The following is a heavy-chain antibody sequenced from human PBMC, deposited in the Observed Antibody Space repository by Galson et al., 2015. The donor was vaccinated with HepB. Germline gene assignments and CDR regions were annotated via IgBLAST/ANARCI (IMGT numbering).Heavy chain of an antibody. CDR2: IKQDGRDE. V-gene: IGHV3-7*01. CDR3: ARGAGQRVLRYYHGMDV. D-gene: IGHD4/OR15-4a*01. Sequence: SLRLSCAASGFVFSNYYMNWVRQAPGKGLEWVADIKQDGRDEDYLGSVRGRFTISRDNAKNSQYLQMNSLRAEDTAVYFCARGAGQRVLRYYHGMDVWGQGTTVTVSS. J-gene: IGHJ6*02. CDR1: GFVFSNYY.